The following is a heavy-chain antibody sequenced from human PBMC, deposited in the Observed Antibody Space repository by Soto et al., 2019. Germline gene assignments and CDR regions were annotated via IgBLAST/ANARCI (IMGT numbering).Heavy chain of an antibody. V-gene: IGHV4-34*01. Sequence: SETLSLTCAVYGGSFSGYYWSWIRQPPGKGLEWIGEINHSGSTNYNPSLKSRVTISVDTSKNQFSLKLSSVTAADTAVYYCARGHRSYYYYYYGMDVWGQGTTVTVSS. CDR1: GGSFSGYY. CDR2: INHSGST. CDR3: ARGHRSYYYYYYGMDV. J-gene: IGHJ6*02.